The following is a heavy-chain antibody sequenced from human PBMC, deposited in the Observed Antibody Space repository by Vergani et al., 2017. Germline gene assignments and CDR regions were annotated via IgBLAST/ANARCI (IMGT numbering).Heavy chain of an antibody. CDR1: GGSISSGSYY. D-gene: IGHD2-2*01. V-gene: IGHV3-21*01. CDR3: ARDLLGYCSSTSCLGHYYYYMDV. Sequence: VQLQESGPGLVKPSQTLSLTCTVSGGSISSGSYYWSWIRQPAGKGLEWVSSISSSSSYIYYADSVKGRFTISRDNAKNSLYLQMNSLRAEDTAVYYCARDLLGYCSSTSCLGHYYYYMDVWGKGTTVTVSS. J-gene: IGHJ6*03. CDR2: ISSSSSYI.